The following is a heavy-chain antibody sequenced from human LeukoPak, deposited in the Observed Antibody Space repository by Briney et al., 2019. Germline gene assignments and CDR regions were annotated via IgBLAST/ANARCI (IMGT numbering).Heavy chain of an antibody. J-gene: IGHJ4*02. CDR1: GFTFSSYG. CDR3: AKGTRRILEY. CDR2: IWYDGSNK. D-gene: IGHD1-26*01. V-gene: IGHV3-33*06. Sequence: PGGSLRLSCAASGFTFSSYGMHWVRQAPGKGLEWVAVIWYDGSNKYYADSVKGRFTISRDNSKNTLYLQMNSLRAEDTAVYYCAKGTRRILEYWGQGTLVTVSS.